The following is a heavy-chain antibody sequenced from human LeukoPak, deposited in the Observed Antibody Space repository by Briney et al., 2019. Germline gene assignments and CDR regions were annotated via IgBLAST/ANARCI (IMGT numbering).Heavy chain of an antibody. V-gene: IGHV3-30*03. J-gene: IGHJ3*02. CDR2: IFYDGTIQ. D-gene: IGHD3-22*01. Sequence: GGSLRLSCAASGFTFTHYAMHWVRQTPGKGLEWVAVIFYDGTIQYYSDSVRGRLIVSRDNPKNTLYLQMNSLRAEDTAVYYCARVVRGYYDSSGTGGFDIWGQGTMVTVSS. CDR3: ARVVRGYYDSSGTGGFDI. CDR1: GFTFTHYA.